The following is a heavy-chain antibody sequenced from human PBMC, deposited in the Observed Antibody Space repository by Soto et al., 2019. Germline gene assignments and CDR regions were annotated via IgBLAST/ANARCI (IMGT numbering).Heavy chain of an antibody. J-gene: IGHJ4*02. V-gene: IGHV3-30-3*01. CDR1: GFTFSSYA. CDR2: ISYDGSNK. Sequence: QVQLVESGGGVVQPGRSLRLSCAASGFTFSSYAMHWVRQAPGKGLEWVAVISYDGSNKYYADSVKGRFTISRDNSKNTLYLQMNRLRAEDTAVYYGARGASGWYDYWGQGTLVTVSS. D-gene: IGHD6-19*01. CDR3: ARGASGWYDY.